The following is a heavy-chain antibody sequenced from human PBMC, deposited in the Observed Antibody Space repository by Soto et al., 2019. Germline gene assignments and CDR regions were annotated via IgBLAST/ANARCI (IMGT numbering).Heavy chain of an antibody. CDR3: ARSYYDYIWGSYRSWTLDY. CDR2: IYYSGST. V-gene: IGHV4-39*01. CDR1: GGSISSSSYY. D-gene: IGHD3-16*02. Sequence: SETLSLTCTVSGGSISSSSYYWGWIRQPPGKGLEWIGSIYYSGSTYYNPSLKSRVTISVDTSKNQFSLKLSSVTAADTAVYYCARSYYDYIWGSYRSWTLDYWGQGTLVTVS. J-gene: IGHJ4*02.